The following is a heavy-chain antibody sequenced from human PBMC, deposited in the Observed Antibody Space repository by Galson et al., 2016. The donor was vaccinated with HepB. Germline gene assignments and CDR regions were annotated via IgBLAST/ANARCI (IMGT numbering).Heavy chain of an antibody. J-gene: IGHJ4*02. CDR2: FDPEDGET. CDR1: GYTVTDLS. D-gene: IGHD3-16*01. Sequence: SVKVSCKVSGYTVTDLSISWVRQAPGKGLEWMGGFDPEDGETIFALKFQGRVTMTEDTSTDTAYMELSSLRSEDTAVYYCATRRFWGQGTLVAVTS. V-gene: IGHV1-24*01. CDR3: ATRRF.